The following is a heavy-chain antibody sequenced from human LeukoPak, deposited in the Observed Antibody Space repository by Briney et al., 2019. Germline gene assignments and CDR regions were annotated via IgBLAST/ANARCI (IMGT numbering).Heavy chain of an antibody. CDR1: GFTFSSYA. Sequence: GGSLRLSCAASGFTFSSYAMSWVRQAPGKGLEWVSSISGSGGYTYYADSVKGRFTISRDNSKNTLYLQMNSLRAEDTAVYYCARGKMATIRGYYYYYMDVWGKGTTVTISS. CDR2: ISGSGGYT. V-gene: IGHV3-23*01. D-gene: IGHD5-24*01. J-gene: IGHJ6*03. CDR3: ARGKMATIRGYYYYYMDV.